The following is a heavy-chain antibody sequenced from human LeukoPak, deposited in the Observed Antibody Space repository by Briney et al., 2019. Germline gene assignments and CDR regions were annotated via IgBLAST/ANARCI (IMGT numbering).Heavy chain of an antibody. D-gene: IGHD3-16*01. CDR3: ARGASMLTYGMDV. Sequence: ASVKVTCKASGYTFTSYAMHGVRQAPGQRLGWMGWINAGNGNTKYSQKFQGRVTITRDTSASTAYMELSSLRSEDTAVYYCARGASMLTYGMDVWGQGTTVTVSS. CDR2: INAGNGNT. J-gene: IGHJ6*02. CDR1: GYTFTSYA. V-gene: IGHV1-3*01.